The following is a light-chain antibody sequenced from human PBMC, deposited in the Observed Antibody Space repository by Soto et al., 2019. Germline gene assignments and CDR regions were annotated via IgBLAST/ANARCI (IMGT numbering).Light chain of an antibody. J-gene: IGLJ1*01. CDR3: AAWDDSLNGYV. Sequence: QSALTQPASVSGSPGQSITISCTGTSSDVGGYNYVSWYQHHPGKDPKLLIYDVSNGPSGVSNRFFGSKSGNTASLTISGLQPEDEADYYCAAWDDSLNGYVFGTGTKVT. V-gene: IGLV2-14*03. CDR1: SSDVGGYNY. CDR2: DVS.